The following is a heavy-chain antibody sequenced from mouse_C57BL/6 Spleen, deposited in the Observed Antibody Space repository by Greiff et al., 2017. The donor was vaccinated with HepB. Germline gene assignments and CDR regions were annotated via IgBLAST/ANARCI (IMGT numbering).Heavy chain of an antibody. CDR2: VDPSDSYT. CDR3: ARAHRKSGLAWFAY. J-gene: IGHJ3*01. CDR1: GYTFTSYW. Sequence: QVQLQQPGAELVKPGASVKLSCKASGYTFTSYWLQWVKQRPGQGLEWIGEVDPSDSYTNYNQKFKGKATLTVDTSYSTAYMQLSSLTSEDSAVYYCARAHRKSGLAWFAYWGQGTLVTVSA. D-gene: IGHD3-1*01. V-gene: IGHV1-50*01.